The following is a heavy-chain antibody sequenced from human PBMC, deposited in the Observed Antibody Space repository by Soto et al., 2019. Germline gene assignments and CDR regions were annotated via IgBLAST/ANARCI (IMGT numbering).Heavy chain of an antibody. J-gene: IGHJ1*01. D-gene: IGHD2-15*01. V-gene: IGHV3-23*01. CDR1: GFTFSSYA. CDR2: ISGSGGST. CDR3: AKSGIVVVVAHAEYFQH. Sequence: GGSLRLSCAASGFTFSSYAMSWVRQAPGKGLEWVSAISGSGGSTYYADSVKGRFTISRDNSKNTLYLQMNSLRAEDTAVYYCAKSGIVVVVAHAEYFQHWGQGTLVTVSS.